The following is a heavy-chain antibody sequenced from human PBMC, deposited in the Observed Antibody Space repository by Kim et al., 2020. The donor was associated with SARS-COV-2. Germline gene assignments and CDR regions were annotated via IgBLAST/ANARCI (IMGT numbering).Heavy chain of an antibody. V-gene: IGHV4-59*08. D-gene: IGHD6-25*01. J-gene: IGHJ6*01. CDR3: GKYSGAAAYFNCYGRDV. CDR2: IHYSGST. Sequence: SETLSLTCTVSGGSISSYYLSWIRQPPGKGLEWVGYIHYSGSTTCIPSLENRITMSVDTSKDRFSLRLRSLTAADTAGSYLGKYSGAAAYFNCYGRDVWG. CDR1: GGSISSYY.